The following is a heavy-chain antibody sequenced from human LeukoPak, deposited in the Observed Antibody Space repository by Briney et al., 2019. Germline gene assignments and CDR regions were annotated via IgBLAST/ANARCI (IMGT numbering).Heavy chain of an antibody. V-gene: IGHV1-2*02. CDR3: ARDSSSWLINWFDP. D-gene: IGHD6-13*01. J-gene: IGHJ5*02. CDR1: GYTFTGYY. CDR2: INPNSGDT. Sequence: ASVKVSCKASGYTFTGYYMHWVRQAPGQGLEWMGWINPNSGDTNYAQNFQGRVTMTRDTSISTVYMELTSLRSDDTAVYYCARDSSSWLINWFDPWGQGTLVTVSS.